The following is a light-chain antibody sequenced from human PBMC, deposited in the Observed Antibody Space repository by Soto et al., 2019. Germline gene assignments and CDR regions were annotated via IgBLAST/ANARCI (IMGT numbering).Light chain of an antibody. CDR2: AAS. Sequence: EIVLTQSPGTLSLSPGERATLSCRPSQSVSSTYLDWYQQQPGQAPRLLLYAASSRATGIPDRFSGGASATDFTLTISRLEPEDFAVYYCRHYINSQWTFGQGTKVEIK. J-gene: IGKJ1*01. V-gene: IGKV3-20*01. CDR1: QSVSSTY. CDR3: RHYINSQWT.